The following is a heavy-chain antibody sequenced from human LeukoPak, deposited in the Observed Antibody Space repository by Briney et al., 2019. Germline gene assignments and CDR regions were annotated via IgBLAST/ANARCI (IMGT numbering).Heavy chain of an antibody. V-gene: IGHV3-23*01. CDR1: GFTFSSSA. CDR2: ISNNGGYT. D-gene: IGHD6-19*01. J-gene: IGHJ4*02. CDR3: ANTGDSSGWSDFDY. Sequence: GGSLRLSCAASGFTFSSSAMSWVRQAPGKGLEWVSAISNNGGYTYYADSVKGRFTISRDNSKNTLYLQMNSLRAEDTAVYYCANTGDSSGWSDFDYWGQGTLVTVSS.